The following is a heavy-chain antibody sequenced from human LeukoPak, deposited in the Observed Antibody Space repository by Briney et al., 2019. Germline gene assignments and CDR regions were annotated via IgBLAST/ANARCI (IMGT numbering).Heavy chain of an antibody. J-gene: IGHJ3*02. CDR1: GGSISSYY. CDR2: IYYSGST. V-gene: IGHV4-59*01. CDR3: ARGGEGAFDI. Sequence: PSETLSLTCTVSGGSISSYYWSWIRQPPGKGLEWIGYIYYSGSTNYNPSLKSRVTISVDTSKNQFSLKLSSVTAADTAVYYCARGGEGAFDIWGQGTTVTVSS.